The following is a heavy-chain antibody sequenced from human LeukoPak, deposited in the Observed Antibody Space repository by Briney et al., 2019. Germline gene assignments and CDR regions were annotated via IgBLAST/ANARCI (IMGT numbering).Heavy chain of an antibody. CDR3: ARVAYDSSVFSDWFDP. D-gene: IGHD3-22*01. V-gene: IGHV3-53*01. Sequence: PGGSLRLSCAASGFSFSTYTMSWVRQAPGKGLEWVSVIYSGGSTYYADSVKGRFTISRDNSKNTLYLQMNSLRAEDTAVYYCARVAYDSSVFSDWFDPWGQGTLVTVSS. CDR2: IYSGGST. J-gene: IGHJ5*02. CDR1: GFSFSTYT.